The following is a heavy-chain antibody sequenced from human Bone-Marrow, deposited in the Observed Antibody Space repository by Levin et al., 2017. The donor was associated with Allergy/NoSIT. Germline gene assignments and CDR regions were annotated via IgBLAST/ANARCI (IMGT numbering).Heavy chain of an antibody. CDR2: IYSGGRG. J-gene: IGHJ3*02. D-gene: IGHD3-10*01. CDR3: AIYGSGNDYSAFDI. V-gene: IGHV3-53*01. CDR1: GFTASSNH. Sequence: ASVKVSCAASGFTASSNHMSWVRQAPGKGLEWVSLIYSGGRGYYADSVRGRFTISRDNSKNTLYLQLNSLRAEDTAVYYCAIYGSGNDYSAFDIWGQGTMVTVSS.